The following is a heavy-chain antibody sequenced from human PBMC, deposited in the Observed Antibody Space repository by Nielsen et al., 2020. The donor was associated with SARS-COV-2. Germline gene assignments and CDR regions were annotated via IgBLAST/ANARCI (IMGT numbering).Heavy chain of an antibody. J-gene: IGHJ6*02. V-gene: IGHV1-69*04. CDR3: ARGRYYDSSGFRPTHYYYYYGMDV. CDR2: IIPILGIA. CDR1: GGTFSSYA. Sequence: SVKVSCKASGGTFSSYAISWVRQAPGQGLEWMGRIIPILGIANYAQKFQGRVTITADKSTSTAYMELSSLRSEDTAAYYCARGRYYDSSGFRPTHYYYYYGMDVWGQGTTVTVSS. D-gene: IGHD3-22*01.